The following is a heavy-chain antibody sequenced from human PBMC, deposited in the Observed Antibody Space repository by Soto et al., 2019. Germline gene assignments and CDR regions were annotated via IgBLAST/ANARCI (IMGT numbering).Heavy chain of an antibody. J-gene: IGHJ5*02. CDR2: INAGNGNT. V-gene: IGHV1-3*01. Sequence: ASGKVSCKASGYTFTGYAMHWVRQAPGQRLEWMGWINAGNGNTKYSQKFQGRVTITRDTSASTAYMELSSLRSEDTAVYYCAKDRPRLTQQFYEVSWGQGSLVTVSS. D-gene: IGHD3-16*01. CDR3: AKDRPRLTQQFYEVS. CDR1: GYTFTGYA.